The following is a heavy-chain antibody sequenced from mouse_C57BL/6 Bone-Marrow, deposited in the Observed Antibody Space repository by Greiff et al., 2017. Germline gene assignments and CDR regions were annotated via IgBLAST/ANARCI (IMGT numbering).Heavy chain of an antibody. D-gene: IGHD1-1*01. CDR1: GYTFTNYW. CDR2: IYPGGGYT. CDR3: ARHYGSSCAMDY. V-gene: IGHV1-63*01. Sequence: VQLQQSGAELVRPGTSVKMSCKASGYTFTNYWIGWAKQRPGHGLEWIGDIYPGGGYTNYNEKVKGKATLTADKSSSAAYMQFSSLSSDDSASYYCARHYGSSCAMDYWGQGTSVTVSS. J-gene: IGHJ4*01.